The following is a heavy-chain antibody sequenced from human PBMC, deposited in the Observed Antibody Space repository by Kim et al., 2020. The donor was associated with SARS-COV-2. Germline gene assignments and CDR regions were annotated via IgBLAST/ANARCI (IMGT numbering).Heavy chain of an antibody. V-gene: IGHV3-23*01. J-gene: IGHJ4*02. CDR3: AKGPRRQLEPPRDY. Sequence: GGSLRLSCAASGFTFSSYAMSWVRQAPGKGLEWVSAISGSGGSTYYADSVKGRFTISRDNSKNTLYLQMNSLRAEDTAVYYCAKGPRRQLEPPRDYWGQGTLVTVSS. CDR1: GFTFSSYA. CDR2: ISGSGGST. D-gene: IGHD1-1*01.